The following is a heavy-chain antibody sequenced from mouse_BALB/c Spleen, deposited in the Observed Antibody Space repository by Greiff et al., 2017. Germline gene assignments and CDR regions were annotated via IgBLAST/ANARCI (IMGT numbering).Heavy chain of an antibody. D-gene: IGHD3-1*01. Sequence: QVQLQQSGAELVRPGTSVKVSCKASGYAFTNYLIEWVKQRPGQGLEWIGVINPGSGGTNYNEKFKGKATLTADKSSSTAYMQLSSLTSDDSAVYFCARSGWDWFAYWGQGTLVTVSA. CDR2: INPGSGGT. CDR3: ARSGWDWFAY. CDR1: GYAFTNYL. V-gene: IGHV1-54*01. J-gene: IGHJ3*01.